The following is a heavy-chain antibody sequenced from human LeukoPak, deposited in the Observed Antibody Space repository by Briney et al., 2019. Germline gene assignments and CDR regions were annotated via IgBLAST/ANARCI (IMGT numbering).Heavy chain of an antibody. J-gene: IGHJ4*02. V-gene: IGHV4-39*01. CDR3: ATRPTYYYDSSGYY. D-gene: IGHD3-22*01. CDR1: AGSLSSYY. Sequence: SETLSLTCTVSAGSLSSYYWGWLRQPPGKGLEWIGSIYYSGSNYYNPSLKSRVTISVDTSKNQFSLKLSSVTAADTAVYYCATRPTYYYDSSGYYWGQGTLVTVSS. CDR2: IYYSGSN.